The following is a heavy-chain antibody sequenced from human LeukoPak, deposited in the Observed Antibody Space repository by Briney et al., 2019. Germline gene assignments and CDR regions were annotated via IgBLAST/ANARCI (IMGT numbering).Heavy chain of an antibody. Sequence: PGGSLRLSCAASGFTFSDYSMNWVRQAPGKGLEWVSSISRRSRHVYYAGSVKGRFTISREDARNSLYLQMNSLRAEDMAVYFCVRDLLGSGSTTAYLYNWGQGTLVTVSS. CDR1: GFTFSDYS. D-gene: IGHD3-10*01. CDR2: ISRRSRHV. CDR3: VRDLLGSGSTTAYLYN. V-gene: IGHV3-21*01. J-gene: IGHJ1*01.